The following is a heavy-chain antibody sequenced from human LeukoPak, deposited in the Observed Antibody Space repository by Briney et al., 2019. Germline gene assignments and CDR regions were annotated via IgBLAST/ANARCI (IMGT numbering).Heavy chain of an antibody. CDR2: IGAYNGNT. Sequence: ASVKVSCKASGYTVTNYGVSWVRQAPGQGLEWMGWIGAYNGNTNYAQKLQGRVTMTTDTSTSTAYMELRSLRSDDTAVYYCARDRRSSSSDSILFDYWGQGTVVTVSS. J-gene: IGHJ4*02. CDR1: GYTVTNYG. V-gene: IGHV1-18*01. CDR3: ARDRRSSSSDSILFDY. D-gene: IGHD6-6*01.